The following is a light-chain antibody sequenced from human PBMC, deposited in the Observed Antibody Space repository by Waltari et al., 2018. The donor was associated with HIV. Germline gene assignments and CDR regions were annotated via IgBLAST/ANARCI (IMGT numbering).Light chain of an antibody. Sequence: YELTQPPSVSVSPGQTARITCSGDELPKQYAFWYQQKAGQAPVVVIYKDSERPSGIPERFSGSSSGTTVTLTISGVQAEDEADYYCQSSDISRVFGGGTKLTVL. CDR3: QSSDISRV. CDR1: ELPKQY. J-gene: IGLJ3*02. CDR2: KDS. V-gene: IGLV3-25*03.